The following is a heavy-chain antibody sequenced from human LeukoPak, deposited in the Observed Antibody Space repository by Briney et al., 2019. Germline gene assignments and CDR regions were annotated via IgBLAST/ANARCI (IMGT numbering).Heavy chain of an antibody. D-gene: IGHD2-2*01. Sequence: ASVKVSCKASGGTFSSYAISWVRQAPGQGLEWMGGIIPIFGTANYVQKFQGRVTITADESTSTAYMELSSLRSEDTAVYYCARTPLDCSSTSCYGYDAFDIWGQGTMVTVSS. J-gene: IGHJ3*02. CDR1: GGTFSSYA. CDR3: ARTPLDCSSTSCYGYDAFDI. V-gene: IGHV1-69*01. CDR2: IIPIFGTA.